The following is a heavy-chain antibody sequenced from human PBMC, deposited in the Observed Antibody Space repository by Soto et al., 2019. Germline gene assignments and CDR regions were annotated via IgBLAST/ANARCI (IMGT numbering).Heavy chain of an antibody. J-gene: IGHJ4*02. CDR1: GFSIGSNNC. Sequence: SETLYLTCAVSGFSIGSNNCWGWIRQPPGKGLEWIGNIYYSGTTQFNPSLKSRVTMSIDGAGNQFSLRLSSVTAADTAVYYCARKERKPAAIWNWGQGTLVTVS. CDR2: IYYSGTT. CDR3: ARKERKPAAIWN. V-gene: IGHV4-28*01. D-gene: IGHD2-2*01.